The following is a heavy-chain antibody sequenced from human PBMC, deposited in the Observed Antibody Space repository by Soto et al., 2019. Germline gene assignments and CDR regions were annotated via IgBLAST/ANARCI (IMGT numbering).Heavy chain of an antibody. CDR2: IKNAADSATT. D-gene: IGHD2-21*01. V-gene: IGHV3-15*01. J-gene: IGHJ4*02. CDR3: TCSYFDY. Sequence: EVYLVESGGGLVKPGGSLRLSCAASGFSFSDSWMTWVRQAPGKGLEWVGRIKNAADSATTDYGAPVKDRFTIPRDDSKNTLYLQMNGLKTEDTAVYYCTCSYFDYWGRGTLVTVSS. CDR1: GFSFSDSW.